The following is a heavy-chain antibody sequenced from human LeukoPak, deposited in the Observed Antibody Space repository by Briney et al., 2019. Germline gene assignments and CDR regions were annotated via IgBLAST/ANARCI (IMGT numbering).Heavy chain of an antibody. Sequence: GGSLRLSCAASGFTFNDYYMSWIRQAPGKGLEWVSYISSSGSTIYYADSVKGRFTISRDNAKNSLYLQMNSLRAEDTAVYYCARDGVVVVPAAPTFYYYYYGMDVWGQGTTVTVSS. D-gene: IGHD2-2*01. CDR2: ISSSGSTI. J-gene: IGHJ6*02. V-gene: IGHV3-11*01. CDR1: GFTFNDYY. CDR3: ARDGVVVVPAAPTFYYYYYGMDV.